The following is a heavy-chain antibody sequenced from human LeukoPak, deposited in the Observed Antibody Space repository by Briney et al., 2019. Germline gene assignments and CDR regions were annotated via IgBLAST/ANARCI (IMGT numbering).Heavy chain of an antibody. CDR2: IRFDGSNT. CDR3: TGDFDY. V-gene: IGHV3-30*02. J-gene: IGHJ4*02. Sequence: GGSLRLSCAASGFTFNTYDMHWVRQAPGKGLEGVALIRFDGSNTSYADSVKGRFTISRHNSKNTLYLQMNSLIADDTEVYYCTGDFDYWGQGTLVTVSS. CDR1: GFTFNTYD.